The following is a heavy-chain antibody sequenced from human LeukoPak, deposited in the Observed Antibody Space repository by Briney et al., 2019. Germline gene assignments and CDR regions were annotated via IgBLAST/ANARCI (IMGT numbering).Heavy chain of an antibody. J-gene: IGHJ6*02. CDR2: INHSGST. Sequence: TPSETLSLTCAVYGGSFSGYYWSWIRQPPGKGLEWIGEINHSGSTNYNPSLKSRVTISVDTSKNQFSLKLSSVTAADTAVYYCARIRYYYGMDVWGQGTTVTVSS. D-gene: IGHD3-3*02. V-gene: IGHV4-34*01. CDR1: GGSFSGYY. CDR3: ARIRYYYGMDV.